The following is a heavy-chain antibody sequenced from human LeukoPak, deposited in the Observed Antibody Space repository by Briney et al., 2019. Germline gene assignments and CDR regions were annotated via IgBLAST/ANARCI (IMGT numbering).Heavy chain of an antibody. J-gene: IGHJ4*02. CDR3: ARENPAGDPFDY. V-gene: IGHV1-69*06. Sequence: GSSVKVSCKASGGTFSSYAISWVRQAPGQGLEWMGGIIPTFGTANYAQKFQGRVTITADKSTSTAYMELSSLRSEDTAVYYCARENPAGDPFDYWGQGTLVTVSS. D-gene: IGHD4-17*01. CDR2: IIPTFGTA. CDR1: GGTFSSYA.